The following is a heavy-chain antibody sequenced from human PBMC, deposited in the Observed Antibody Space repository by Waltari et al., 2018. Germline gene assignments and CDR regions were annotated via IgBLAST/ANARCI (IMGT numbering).Heavy chain of an antibody. Sequence: EVQMVQSGAEVKKPGESLKISCKGSGYSFTSYWIGWVRQMPGKGLEWMGIIYPGDSDTRYSPSFQGQVTISADKSISTAYLQWSSLKASDTAMYYCKCSSPWGMGEDAFDIWGQGTMVTVSS. CDR1: GYSFTSYW. J-gene: IGHJ3*02. V-gene: IGHV5-51*01. D-gene: IGHD6-13*01. CDR3: KCSSPWGMGEDAFDI. CDR2: IYPGDSDT.